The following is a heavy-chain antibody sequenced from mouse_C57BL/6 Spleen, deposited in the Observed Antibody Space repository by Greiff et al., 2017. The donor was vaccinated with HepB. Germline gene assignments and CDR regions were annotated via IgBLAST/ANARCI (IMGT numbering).Heavy chain of an antibody. D-gene: IGHD2-3*01. V-gene: IGHV1-4*01. J-gene: IGHJ2*01. CDR1: GYTFTSYT. Sequence: VQLQQSGAELARPGASVKMSCKASGYTFTSYTMHWVKQRPGQGLEWIGYINPSSGYTKYNQKFKDKATWTADKSSSTAYMQLSSLTSEDSAVYYCAREIYDGYSYWGQGTTLTVSS. CDR3: AREIYDGYSY. CDR2: INPSSGYT.